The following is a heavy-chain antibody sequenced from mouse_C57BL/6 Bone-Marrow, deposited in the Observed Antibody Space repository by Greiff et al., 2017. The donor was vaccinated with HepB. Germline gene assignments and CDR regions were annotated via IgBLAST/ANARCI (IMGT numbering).Heavy chain of an antibody. CDR1: GYSFTGYY. CDR3: AFITTVVANYAMDY. V-gene: IGHV1-42*01. J-gene: IGHJ4*01. Sequence: VQLKESGPELVKPGASVKISCKASGYSFTGYYMNWVKQSPEKSLEWIGEINPSTGGTTYNQKFKAKATLTVDKSSSPAYMQLKSLTSEDSAVYYCAFITTVVANYAMDYWGQGTSVTVSS. D-gene: IGHD1-1*01. CDR2: INPSTGGT.